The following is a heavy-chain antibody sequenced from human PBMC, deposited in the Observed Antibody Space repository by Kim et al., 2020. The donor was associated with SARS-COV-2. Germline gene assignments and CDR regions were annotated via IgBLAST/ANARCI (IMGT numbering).Heavy chain of an antibody. CDR1: GFNFSSYS. CDR2: ISSSSSYI. Sequence: GGSLRLSCAASGFNFSSYSMNWVRQAPGKGLEWVSSISSSSSYIYYADSVKGRFTISRDNAKNSLYLQMNSLRAEDTAVYYCARDVGDGLDYYYYGLDVWGQATTVTVSS. D-gene: IGHD1-26*01. V-gene: IGHV3-21*01. J-gene: IGHJ6*02. CDR3: ARDVGDGLDYYYYGLDV.